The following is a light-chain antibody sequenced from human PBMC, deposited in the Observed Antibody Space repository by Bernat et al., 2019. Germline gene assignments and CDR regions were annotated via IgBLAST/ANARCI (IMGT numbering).Light chain of an antibody. CDR1: SSNIGINY. CDR2: SNS. CDR3: AAWNDSLRVRM. Sequence: QSVLTQPPSASGTPGQTVTISCSGSSSNIGINYVYWYQHFPGTAPKVLIYSNSHRPSGVPDRFSGSKSGTSASLAISGLRSEDEADYYCAAWNDSLRVRMFGGGTKLTVL. J-gene: IGLJ3*02. V-gene: IGLV1-47*02.